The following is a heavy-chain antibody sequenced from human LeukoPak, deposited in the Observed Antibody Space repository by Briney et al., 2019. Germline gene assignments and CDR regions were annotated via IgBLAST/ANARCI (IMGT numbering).Heavy chain of an antibody. J-gene: IGHJ4*02. V-gene: IGHV3-30*18. CDR3: AKSSGGSFVLVDY. D-gene: IGHD2-15*01. CDR2: ISYDGSNK. CDR1: GFTFSSYG. Sequence: GGSLRLSCAASGFTFSSYGMHWVRQAPGKGLEWVAVISYDGSNKYYADSVKGRFTISRDDSKNTLYLQMNSLRAEDTAVYYCAKSSGGSFVLVDYWGQGTLVTVSS.